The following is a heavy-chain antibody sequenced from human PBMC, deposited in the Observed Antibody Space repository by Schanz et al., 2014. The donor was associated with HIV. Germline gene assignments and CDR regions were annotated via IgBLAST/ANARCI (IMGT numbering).Heavy chain of an antibody. D-gene: IGHD3-9*01. CDR1: GYTFTDYY. V-gene: IGHV1-69*01. CDR2: IIPIFGTA. J-gene: IGHJ5*02. Sequence: QVHLVQSGAEVKKPGASVKVSCKASGYTFTDYYMHWVRQAPGQGLEWMGGIIPIFGTANYAQKFQGRVTIIADESTNTAYLELRSLRSDDTAVYYCARGQDWPGPRLDHWGHGTLVLVSS. CDR3: ARGQDWPGPRLDH.